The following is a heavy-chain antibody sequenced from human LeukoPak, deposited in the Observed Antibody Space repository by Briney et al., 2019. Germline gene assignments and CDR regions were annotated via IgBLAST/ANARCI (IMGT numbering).Heavy chain of an antibody. CDR1: GGSISSYY. J-gene: IGHJ6*02. CDR3: ARTLVRGVIRPNGMDV. D-gene: IGHD3-10*01. V-gene: IGHV4-59*01. CDR2: IYYSGST. Sequence: SSETLSLTCTVSGGSISSYYWSWIRQPPGKGLEWIGYIYYSGSTNYNPSLKTRVTISVDTSKNQFSLKLTSVTAADTAVYYCARTLVRGVIRPNGMDVWGQGTTVTVSS.